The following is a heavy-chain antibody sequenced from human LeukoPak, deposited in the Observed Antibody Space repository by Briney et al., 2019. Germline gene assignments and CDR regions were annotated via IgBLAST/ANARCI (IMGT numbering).Heavy chain of an antibody. V-gene: IGHV3-15*07. CDR2: IKSKADGETI. Sequence: GGSLRLSCAASGFTFTNAWMNWVRQAPGKGLEWVSRIKSKADGETIDYAAPVKGRFTFSRDDSKNMLYLQMNSLKSEDTAVYYCSTLTSRGLSDSWGQGTLVTVSS. CDR3: STLTSRGLSDS. CDR1: GFTFTNAW. J-gene: IGHJ4*02. D-gene: IGHD3-9*01.